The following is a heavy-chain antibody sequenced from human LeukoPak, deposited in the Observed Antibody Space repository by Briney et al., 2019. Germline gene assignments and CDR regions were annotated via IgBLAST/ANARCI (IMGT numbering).Heavy chain of an antibody. Sequence: SETLSLTCAVYGGSFSGYYWSWIRQPPGKGPEWIGEINHSGSTNYNPSLKSRVTISVDTSKNQFSLKLRFVTAADTAVYYCARVRCSGGSCPYYYYYYYMDVWGKGTTVTVSS. D-gene: IGHD2-15*01. V-gene: IGHV4-34*01. CDR3: ARVRCSGGSCPYYYYYYYMDV. CDR1: GGSFSGYY. J-gene: IGHJ6*03. CDR2: INHSGST.